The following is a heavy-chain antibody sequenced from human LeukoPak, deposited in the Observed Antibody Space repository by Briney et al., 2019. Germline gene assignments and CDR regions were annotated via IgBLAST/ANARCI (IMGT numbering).Heavy chain of an antibody. CDR1: GGSISSGDYY. D-gene: IGHD6-6*01. J-gene: IGHJ5*02. Sequence: PSETLSLTCTVSGGSISSGDYYWSWIRQPPGKGLEWIGYIYYSGSTYYNPSLKSRVTISVDTSKNQFSLKLSSVTAVDTAVYYCARDRYSSSSQRSNWFDPWGQGTLVTVSS. CDR3: ARDRYSSSSQRSNWFDP. CDR2: IYYSGST. V-gene: IGHV4-30-4*08.